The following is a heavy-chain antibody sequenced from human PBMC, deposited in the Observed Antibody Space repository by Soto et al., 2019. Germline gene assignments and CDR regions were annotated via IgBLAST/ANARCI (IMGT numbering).Heavy chain of an antibody. J-gene: IGHJ4*02. D-gene: IGHD6-19*01. CDR1: GFTFSDYD. CDR2: IGTNGDT. CDR3: ARSGVAGTVDY. Sequence: GGSLRLSCAASGFTFSDYDMQGARQATGKGLEWVSHIGTNGDTYYPDSVKGRFTISRENAKNSLYLQMNSLRAGHTALYYCARSGVAGTVDYWGQGTLVTVSS. V-gene: IGHV3-13*01.